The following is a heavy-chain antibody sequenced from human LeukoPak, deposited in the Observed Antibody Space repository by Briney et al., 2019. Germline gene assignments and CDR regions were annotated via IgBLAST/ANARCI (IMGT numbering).Heavy chain of an antibody. D-gene: IGHD3-3*01. CDR1: GGSISTSNYC. J-gene: IGHJ4*02. CDR3: ARHGAWSGFYFDY. CDR2: IYYSGNT. V-gene: IGHV4-39*01. Sequence: SETLSLTCTVSGGSISTSNYCWGWIRQPPGKGLEWIGNIYYSGNTFYNPSLKSRVSMSVDTSKNQFSLKLTSLTAADTALYYCARHGAWSGFYFDYWGQGALVTVSS.